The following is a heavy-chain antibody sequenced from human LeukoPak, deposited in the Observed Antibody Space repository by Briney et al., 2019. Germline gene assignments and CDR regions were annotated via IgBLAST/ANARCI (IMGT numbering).Heavy chain of an antibody. D-gene: IGHD5-18*01. V-gene: IGHV3-20*04. CDR3: ATHRGYIYGYIFDY. Sequence: GGSLRLSCAASGFTFDDYGMSWVRQAPGKGLEWVSGINWNGGSTGYADSVKGRFTISRDNAKNSLYLQMNSLRAEDTAVYYCATHRGYIYGYIFDYWGQGTLVTVSS. CDR2: INWNGGST. J-gene: IGHJ4*02. CDR1: GFTFDDYG.